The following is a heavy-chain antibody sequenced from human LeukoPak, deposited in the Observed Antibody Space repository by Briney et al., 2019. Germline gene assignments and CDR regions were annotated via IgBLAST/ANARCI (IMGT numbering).Heavy chain of an antibody. CDR1: GFTFSSYA. CDR2: ISYDGSNK. Sequence: GGSLRLSCAASGFTFSSYAMHWVRQAPGKGLEWVAVISYDGSNKYYADSVKGRFTISRDNSKNTLYLQMNSLRAEDTAVYYCARSYCSSTSCNEGYYYYYGMDVWGQGTTVTVSS. V-gene: IGHV3-30-3*01. J-gene: IGHJ6*02. CDR3: ARSYCSSTSCNEGYYYYYGMDV. D-gene: IGHD2-2*01.